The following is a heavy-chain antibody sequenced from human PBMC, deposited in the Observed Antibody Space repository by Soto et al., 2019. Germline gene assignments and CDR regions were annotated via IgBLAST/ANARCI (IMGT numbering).Heavy chain of an antibody. J-gene: IGHJ4*02. Sequence: PGGSLRLSCAASGFTFSSYAMSWVRQTPGKGLEWVSTISGSDGRPYSTDSVKGRFTISRDNSRNTAYLQMNSLRVEDTAVYYCAKGVSQYTPLALFAYWGRGTLVTVSS. CDR2: ISGSDGRP. CDR3: AKGVSQYTPLALFAY. V-gene: IGHV3-23*01. CDR1: GFTFSSYA. D-gene: IGHD5-18*01.